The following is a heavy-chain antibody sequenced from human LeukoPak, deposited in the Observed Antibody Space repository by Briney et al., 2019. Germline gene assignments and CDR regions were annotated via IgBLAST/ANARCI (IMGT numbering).Heavy chain of an antibody. CDR3: ALGGVYDSSGYYPIDY. V-gene: IGHV3-23*01. J-gene: IGHJ4*02. CDR2: ISGSGGST. Sequence: GGSLRLSCAASGFTFSSYAMSWVRQAPGKGLEWVSAISGSGGSTYYADSVKGRFTISRDNSKNTLYLQMNSLRAEDTAVYYCALGGVYDSSGYYPIDYWGQGTLVTVSS. D-gene: IGHD3-22*01. CDR1: GFTFSSYA.